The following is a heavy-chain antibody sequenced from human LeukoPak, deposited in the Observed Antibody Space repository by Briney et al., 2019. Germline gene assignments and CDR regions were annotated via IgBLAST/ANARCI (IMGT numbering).Heavy chain of an antibody. CDR3: ARMMDIAWGMDV. CDR1: GNSISSYY. Sequence: SETLSLTCTVSGNSISSYYWSWIRQPPGQVLEWIGHIYDSGSTKYNPSLKSRVTISVDTSKNQFSLKLTSVTAADTAVYYCARMMDIAWGMDVWGQGTTVTVSS. J-gene: IGHJ6*02. CDR2: IYDSGST. V-gene: IGHV4-59*01. D-gene: IGHD2-21*01.